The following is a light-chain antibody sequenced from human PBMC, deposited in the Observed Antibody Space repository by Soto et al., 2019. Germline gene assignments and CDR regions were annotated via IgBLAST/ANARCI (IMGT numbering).Light chain of an antibody. V-gene: IGLV2-14*01. Sequence: QSVLTQPASVSGSPGQSITISCTGTSSDVGDFNYVSWYQQHPGKAPKLMIYGVGNRPSGVSIRFSGSKSGSTASLTISGLQAEDEADYYCSSFSSSTTRVFGTGTKVTVL. CDR1: SSDVGDFNY. J-gene: IGLJ1*01. CDR2: GVG. CDR3: SSFSSSTTRV.